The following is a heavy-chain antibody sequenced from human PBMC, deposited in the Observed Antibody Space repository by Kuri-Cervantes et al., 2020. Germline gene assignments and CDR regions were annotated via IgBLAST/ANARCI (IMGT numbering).Heavy chain of an antibody. Sequence: GGSLRLSCTTSGFIFGDYAMSWVRQAPEKGLEWIGFIRSKTYSATTENAASVKGRFTISRDDSKSIAYLQMNSLKTEDTAVYYCTRVHYAPRRVTTGGDYWGQGTLVTVSS. CDR1: GFIFGDYA. J-gene: IGHJ4*02. CDR3: TRVHYAPRRVTTGGDY. D-gene: IGHD4-17*01. V-gene: IGHV3-49*04. CDR2: IRSKTYSATT.